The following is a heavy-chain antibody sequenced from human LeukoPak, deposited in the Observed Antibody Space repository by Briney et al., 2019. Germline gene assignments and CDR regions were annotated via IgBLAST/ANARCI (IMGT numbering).Heavy chain of an antibody. D-gene: IGHD3-3*01. CDR2: IYTSGST. V-gene: IGHV4-61*02. Sequence: SQTLSLTCTVSGGSISSGSYYWSWIRQPAGKGLEWIGRIYTSGSTNYNPSLKSRVTISVDTSKNQFSLKLSSVTAADTAVYYCARDRFLAYYYYMDVWGEGTTVTVSS. J-gene: IGHJ6*03. CDR1: GGSISSGSYY. CDR3: ARDRFLAYYYYMDV.